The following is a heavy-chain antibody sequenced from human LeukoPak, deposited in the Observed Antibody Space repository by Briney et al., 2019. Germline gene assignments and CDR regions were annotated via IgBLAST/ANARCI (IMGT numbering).Heavy chain of an antibody. CDR1: GFTFSSYW. V-gene: IGHV3-74*01. J-gene: IGHJ4*02. CDR2: ISSDGSTI. CDR3: ARSKQQLVFDY. D-gene: IGHD6-13*01. Sequence: PGGSLRLSCAASGFTFSSYWMHWVRQAPGKGLVWVSRISSDGSTINYADSVKGRFTISRDNAKNTLYLQMDSLRAEDTAVYYCARSKQQLVFDYWGQGTLVTVSS.